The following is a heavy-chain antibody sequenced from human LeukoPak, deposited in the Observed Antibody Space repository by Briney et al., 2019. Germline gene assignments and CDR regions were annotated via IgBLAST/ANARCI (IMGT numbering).Heavy chain of an antibody. V-gene: IGHV1-18*01. Sequence: ASVKVSCKASGYTFTSYGISWVRQAPGQGLEWMGWISAYNGNTNYAQKLQGRVTMTTDTSTSTAYMELRSLRSDDTAVYCCARDGARSSGWYSGAFDIWGQGTMVTVSS. J-gene: IGHJ3*02. D-gene: IGHD6-19*01. CDR1: GYTFTSYG. CDR2: ISAYNGNT. CDR3: ARDGARSSGWYSGAFDI.